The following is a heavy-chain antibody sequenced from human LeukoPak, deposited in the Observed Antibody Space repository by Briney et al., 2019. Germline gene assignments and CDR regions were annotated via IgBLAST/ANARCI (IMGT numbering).Heavy chain of an antibody. J-gene: IGHJ4*01. CDR1: GGSLNNYY. V-gene: IGHV4-4*07. D-gene: IGHD2-15*01. CDR2: IYTSGST. CDR3: ARDRAFGYCTAGSCPLFDY. Sequence: KPSETLSLTCTVSGGSLNNYYWTWIRQPAGKGLEWIGRIYTSGSTNYNPSLKSRVTMSVDTSKNQFSLKLSSVTAADTAVYYCARDRAFGYCTAGSCPLFDYWGQGTPVTVSS.